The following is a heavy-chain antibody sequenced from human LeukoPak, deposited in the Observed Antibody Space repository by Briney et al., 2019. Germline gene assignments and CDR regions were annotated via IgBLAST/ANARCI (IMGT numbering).Heavy chain of an antibody. CDR3: ARVPATYSYGLAVDY. CDR1: GYTFTGYY. CDR2: INPNSGGT. Sequence: GASVKVSCKASGYTFTGYYMHWVRQAPGQGLEWMGWINPNSGGTNYAQKFQGRVTMTRDTSISTAYMELSGLRSDDTAVYYCARVPATYSYGLAVDYWGQGTLVTVSS. D-gene: IGHD5-18*01. V-gene: IGHV1-2*02. J-gene: IGHJ4*02.